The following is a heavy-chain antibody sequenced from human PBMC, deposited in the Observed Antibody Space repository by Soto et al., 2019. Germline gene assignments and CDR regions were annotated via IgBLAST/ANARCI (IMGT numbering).Heavy chain of an antibody. CDR3: AILPMVRGVIICP. V-gene: IGHV1-69*02. CDR1: GGTFSSYT. D-gene: IGHD3-10*01. CDR2: IIPILGIA. Sequence: GASVKVSCKASGGTFSSYTISWVRQAPGQGLEWMGRIIPILGIANYAQKFQGRVTITADKSTSTAYMELSSLRSEDTAVYYCAILPMVRGVIICPWGQGTLVTVSS. J-gene: IGHJ5*02.